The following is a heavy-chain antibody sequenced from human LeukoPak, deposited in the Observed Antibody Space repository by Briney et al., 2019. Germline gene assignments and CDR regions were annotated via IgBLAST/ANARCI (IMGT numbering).Heavy chain of an antibody. CDR3: ATDTSSRYSYGYDY. Sequence: ASVKVSCKASGYTFTSYVNWVRQATGQGLEWMGWMNPNSGNTGYAQKFQGRVTMTEDTSTDTAYMGLSSLRSEDAAVYYCATDTSSRYSYGYDYWGQGTLVTVSS. D-gene: IGHD5-18*01. CDR1: GYTFTSYV. V-gene: IGHV1-8*01. CDR2: MNPNSGNT. J-gene: IGHJ4*02.